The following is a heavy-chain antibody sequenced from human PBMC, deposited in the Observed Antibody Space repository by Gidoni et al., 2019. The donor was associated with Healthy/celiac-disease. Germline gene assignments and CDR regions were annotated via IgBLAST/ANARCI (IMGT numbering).Heavy chain of an antibody. J-gene: IGHJ4*02. Sequence: QVQLQQWGAGLLTPSQTLSLTCAVYGGSFSGYYWSWIRQPPGKGLEWIGEINHSGSTNYNPSLKSRVTISVDTSKNQFSLKLSSVTAADTAVYYCARGGGAYCGGDCYPGYEYWGQGTLVTVSS. CDR1: GGSFSGYY. CDR2: INHSGST. D-gene: IGHD2-21*02. V-gene: IGHV4-34*01. CDR3: ARGGGAYCGGDCYPGYEY.